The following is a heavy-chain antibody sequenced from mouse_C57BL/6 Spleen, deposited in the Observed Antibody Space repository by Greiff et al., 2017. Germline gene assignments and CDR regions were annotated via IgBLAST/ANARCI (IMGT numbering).Heavy chain of an antibody. CDR1: GYSFTSYY. J-gene: IGHJ3*01. CDR2: IYPGSGNT. V-gene: IGHV1-66*01. CDR3: ARTYDYDVAWFAY. D-gene: IGHD2-4*01. Sequence: VKLQQSGPELVKPGASVKISCKASGYSFTSYYIHWVKQRPGQGLEWIGWIYPGSGNTKYNEKFKGKATLTADTSSSTAYMQLSSLTSEDSAVYYCARTYDYDVAWFAYWGQGTLVTVSA.